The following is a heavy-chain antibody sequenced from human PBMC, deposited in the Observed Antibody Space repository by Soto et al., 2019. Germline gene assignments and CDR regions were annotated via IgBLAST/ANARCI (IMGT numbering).Heavy chain of an antibody. V-gene: IGHV4-59*01. J-gene: IGHJ4*02. D-gene: IGHD5-18*01. CDR1: GGSISSYY. CDR2: IYYSGST. Sequence: SETLSLTCTVSGGSISSYYWSWIRQPPGKGLEWIGYIYYSGSTNYNPSLKSRVTISVDTSKNQFSLKLSSVTAADTAVYYCARGRGYSYGWDYWGQGTLVTVSS. CDR3: ARGRGYSYGWDY.